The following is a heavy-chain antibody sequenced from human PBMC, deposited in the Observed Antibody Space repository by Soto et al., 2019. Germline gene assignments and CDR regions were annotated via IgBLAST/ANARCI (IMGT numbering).Heavy chain of an antibody. Sequence: ASVKVSFKASGGTFSSYTISWVRQAPGQGLEWMGRIIPILGIANYAQKFQGRVTITADKSTSTAYMELSSLRSEDTAVYYCARASAGERITMVRGAVSYYMDVWGKGTTVTVSS. V-gene: IGHV1-69*02. CDR3: ARASAGERITMVRGAVSYYMDV. CDR2: IIPILGIA. D-gene: IGHD3-10*01. CDR1: GGTFSSYT. J-gene: IGHJ6*03.